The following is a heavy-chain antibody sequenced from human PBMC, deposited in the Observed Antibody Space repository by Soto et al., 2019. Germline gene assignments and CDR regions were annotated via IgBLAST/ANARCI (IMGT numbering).Heavy chain of an antibody. CDR2: ISGYNGNT. CDR3: ARRGLLEWLSHHDY. D-gene: IGHD3-3*01. CDR1: GYTFTSYG. Sequence: QVQLVQSGAEVKKPGASVKVFCKASGYTFTSYGISWVRQAPGQGLEWMGWISGYNGNTNHAQKVQGRVTMTTDTSTSTAYMELRNLRSDDTAVYYCARRGLLEWLSHHDYWGQGTLVTVSS. V-gene: IGHV1-18*01. J-gene: IGHJ4*02.